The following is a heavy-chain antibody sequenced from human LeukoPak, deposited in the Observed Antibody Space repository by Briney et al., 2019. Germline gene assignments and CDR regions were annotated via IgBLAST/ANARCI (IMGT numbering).Heavy chain of an antibody. Sequence: GGSLRLSCAASGFTFSNYWLHWVRQAPGKGLVWVSRIDANAKTTSYADSVKGRFTISTDNAKKPLYLQMNSLRVEDTAVYYCLTLVETTIAAFDIWGQGTMVTVSS. CDR1: GFTFSNYW. CDR3: LTLVETTIAAFDI. D-gene: IGHD1-26*01. V-gene: IGHV3-74*01. CDR2: IDANAKTT. J-gene: IGHJ3*02.